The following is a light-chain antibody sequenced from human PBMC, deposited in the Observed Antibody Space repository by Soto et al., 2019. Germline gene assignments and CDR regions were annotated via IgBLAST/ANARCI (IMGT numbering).Light chain of an antibody. V-gene: IGLV1-40*01. CDR2: GTS. CDR3: QSYDSSLTGPKVL. J-gene: IGLJ2*01. Sequence: QSALTQPPSVSGAPGQRVTISCTGSSSNIGAGYDVHWYQQFPGTAPKLLIYGTSNRPSGVPARFSGSKSGSSASLAITGLQAEDEADYYCQSYDSSLTGPKVLFGGGTKLTVL. CDR1: SSNIGAGYD.